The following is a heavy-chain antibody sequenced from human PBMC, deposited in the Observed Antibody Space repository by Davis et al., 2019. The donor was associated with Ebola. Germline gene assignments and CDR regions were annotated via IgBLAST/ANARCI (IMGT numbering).Heavy chain of an antibody. J-gene: IGHJ4*02. Sequence: PSGSLRLSCTVSGDSLSSYYWNWFRQSPGKGLEWIGYIHHKGPFYSGINNYNPSLKSRVTISVDTSKNRFSLELTSVTAADTAVYYCARGARGLFGALMEMFDSWGQGTLVSVPS. V-gene: IGHV4-59*01. CDR3: ARGARGLFGALMEMFDS. CDR2: IHHKGPFYSGIN. D-gene: IGHD3-3*01. CDR1: GDSLSSYY.